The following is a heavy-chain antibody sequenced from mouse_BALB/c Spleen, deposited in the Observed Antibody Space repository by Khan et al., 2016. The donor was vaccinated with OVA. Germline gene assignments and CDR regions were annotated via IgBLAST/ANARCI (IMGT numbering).Heavy chain of an antibody. J-gene: IGHJ2*01. V-gene: IGHV5-6-4*01. Sequence: EVELVESGGGLVKPGGSLKLSCAASGFAFSSYSMSWVRQTPEKRLEWVATITSGGSYTYYPDSVKGRFTISRGNAKNTLYLQMSSLKSEDTDMYYCTRDRNYYGSSFYFDYWGQGTTLTVSS. CDR3: TRDRNYYGSSFYFDY. CDR1: GFAFSSYS. D-gene: IGHD1-1*01. CDR2: ITSGGSYT.